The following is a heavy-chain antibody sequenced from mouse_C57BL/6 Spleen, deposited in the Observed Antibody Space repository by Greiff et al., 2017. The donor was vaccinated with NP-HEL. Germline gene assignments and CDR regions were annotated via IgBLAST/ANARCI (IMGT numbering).Heavy chain of an antibody. CDR1: GYTFTDYE. Sequence: VQLQQSGAELVRPGASVTLSCKASGYTFTDYEMHWVKQTPVHGLEWIGAIDPETGGTAYNQKFKGKAILTADKSSSTAYMELRSLTSEDSAVYYCTRSAGNYDAMDYWGQGTSVTVSS. CDR2: IDPETGGT. D-gene: IGHD2-1*01. CDR3: TRSAGNYDAMDY. V-gene: IGHV1-15*01. J-gene: IGHJ4*01.